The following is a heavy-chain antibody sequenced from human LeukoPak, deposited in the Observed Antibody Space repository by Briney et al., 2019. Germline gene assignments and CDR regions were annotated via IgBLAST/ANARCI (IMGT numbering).Heavy chain of an antibody. CDR3: ARHSTYYYGSGPKYYFDY. J-gene: IGHJ4*02. D-gene: IGHD3-10*01. CDR1: GGSFSGYY. Sequence: SETLSLTCAVYGGSFSGYYWSWIRQPPGKGLEWIGEINHSGSTNYNPSLKSRVTISVDTSKNQFSLKLSSVTAADTAVYYCARHSTYYYGSGPKYYFDYWGQGTLVTVSS. V-gene: IGHV4-34*01. CDR2: INHSGST.